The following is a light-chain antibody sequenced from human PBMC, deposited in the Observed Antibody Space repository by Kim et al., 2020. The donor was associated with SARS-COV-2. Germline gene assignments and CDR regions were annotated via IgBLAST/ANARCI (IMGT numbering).Light chain of an antibody. V-gene: IGLV3-10*01. J-gene: IGLJ3*02. Sequence: SYELTQPPSLSVSPGQTARITCSGDALPKKFAYWYQQKSGQAPVLVIYKDTSRPSGIPERFSGSTSGTMITLTISGAQVEDEADYYCYSTDSSGKYWVFGGGTQLDRP. CDR2: KDT. CDR3: YSTDSSGKYWV. CDR1: ALPKKF.